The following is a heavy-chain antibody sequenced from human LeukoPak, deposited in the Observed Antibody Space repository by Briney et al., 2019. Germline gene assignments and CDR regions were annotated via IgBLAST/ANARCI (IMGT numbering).Heavy chain of an antibody. CDR3: ARAYRYDFWSAHPDY. V-gene: IGHV4-61*01. CDR1: GGSVSSGSYY. D-gene: IGHD3-3*01. CDR2: FYYTGST. J-gene: IGHJ4*02. Sequence: SETLSLTCTVSGGSVSSGSYYWSWIRQPPGKGLEWIGYFYYTGSTIYSPSLKSRVTISIDTSKNRFSLKLTSVTAADTAVYYCARAYRYDFWSAHPDYWGQGSLVTVSS.